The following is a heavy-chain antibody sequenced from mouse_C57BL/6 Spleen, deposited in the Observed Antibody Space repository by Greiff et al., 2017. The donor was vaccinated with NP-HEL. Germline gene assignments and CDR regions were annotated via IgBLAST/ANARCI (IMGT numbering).Heavy chain of an antibody. CDR1: GYTFTSYW. D-gene: IGHD1-3*01. V-gene: IGHV1-7*01. Sequence: VQLQQSGAELAKPGASVKLSCKASGYTFTSYWMHWVKQRPGQGLEWIGYINPSSGYTKYNQKFKDKVTLTADKSSSTAYMQLSSLTYEDSAVYYCARGILYPRYFDVWGTGTTVTVSS. J-gene: IGHJ1*03. CDR3: ARGILYPRYFDV. CDR2: INPSSGYT.